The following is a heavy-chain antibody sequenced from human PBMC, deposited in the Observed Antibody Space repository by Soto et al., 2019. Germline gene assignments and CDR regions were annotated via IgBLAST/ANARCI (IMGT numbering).Heavy chain of an antibody. Sequence: GGSLRLSCAASGFTFRIYSMHWVRQSPGKGLEWVAVMWYDGTNKYYGESVKGRFTISRDNSENTLYLQMNSLRVEDTAVYYCARDATFGTKGGSFDIWGHGTLVTVS. CDR1: GFTFRIYS. J-gene: IGHJ3*02. CDR2: MWYDGTNK. D-gene: IGHD3-16*01. CDR3: ARDATFGTKGGSFDI. V-gene: IGHV3-33*01.